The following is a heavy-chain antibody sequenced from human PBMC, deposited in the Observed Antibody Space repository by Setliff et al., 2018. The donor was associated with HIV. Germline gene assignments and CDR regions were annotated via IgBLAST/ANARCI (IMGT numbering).Heavy chain of an antibody. D-gene: IGHD2-15*01. V-gene: IGHV5-51*01. CDR3: ATSPLGYCSGGSCSHYFDY. CDR1: GYSFTTYW. J-gene: IGHJ4*02. CDR2: IYPGDSDT. Sequence: GESLKISCKGSGYSFTTYWIGWVRQMPGKGLEWMGIIYPGDSDTRYSPSFQGQVTISTDKSISTAYLQWSSLKASDTAMYYCATSPLGYCSGGSCSHYFDYWGPGTLVTVSS.